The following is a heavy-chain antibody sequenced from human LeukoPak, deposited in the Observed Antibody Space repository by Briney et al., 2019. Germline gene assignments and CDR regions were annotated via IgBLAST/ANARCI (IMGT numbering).Heavy chain of an antibody. CDR2: IFPSGGEI. CDR3: ATYRQVLLPFES. J-gene: IGHJ4*02. V-gene: IGHV3-23*01. Sequence: GGTLRLSCAASGFTFSSYGMSWVRQPPGKGLEWVSGIFPSGGEIHYADPVRGRFTISRDNSKSTLSLQMNSLRAEDTAIYYCATYRQVLLPFESWGQGTLVTVSS. CDR1: GFTFSSYG. D-gene: IGHD2-8*02.